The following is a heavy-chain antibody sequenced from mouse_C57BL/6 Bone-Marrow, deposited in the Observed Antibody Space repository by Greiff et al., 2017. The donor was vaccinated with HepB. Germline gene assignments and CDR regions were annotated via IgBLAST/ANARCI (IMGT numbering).Heavy chain of an antibody. J-gene: IGHJ3*01. Sequence: EVMLVESGEGLVKPGGSLKLSCAASGFTFSSYAMSWVRQTPEKRLEWVAYISSGGDYIYYADTVKGRFTISRDNARNTLYLQMSSLKTEDTAMYYCTREGYDYGSSAWFAYWGQGTLVTVSA. V-gene: IGHV5-9-1*02. CDR2: ISSGGDYI. D-gene: IGHD1-1*01. CDR1: GFTFSSYA. CDR3: TREGYDYGSSAWFAY.